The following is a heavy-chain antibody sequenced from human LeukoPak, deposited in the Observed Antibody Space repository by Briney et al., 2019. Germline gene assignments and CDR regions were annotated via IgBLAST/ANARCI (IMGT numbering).Heavy chain of an antibody. CDR2: IYPGDSDT. CDR3: ARRRGIAAAGTGVDY. D-gene: IGHD6-13*01. Sequence: GESLKISCKGSGYSFTSYWIGWVRQMPGRGLEWMGIIYPGDSDTRYSPSFQGQVTISADKSISTAYLQWSSLKASDTAMYYCARRRGIAAAGTGVDYWGQGTLVTVSS. CDR1: GYSFTSYW. J-gene: IGHJ4*02. V-gene: IGHV5-51*01.